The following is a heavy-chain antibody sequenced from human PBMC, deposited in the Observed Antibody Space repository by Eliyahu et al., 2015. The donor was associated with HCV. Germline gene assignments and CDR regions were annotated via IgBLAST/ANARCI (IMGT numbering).Heavy chain of an antibody. J-gene: IGHJ4*02. D-gene: IGHD6-13*01. CDR2: IRSKANSYAT. V-gene: IGHV3-73*01. CDR3: TTSSWPFDY. Sequence: EVQLVEPGGGLVQPGGSLKLSCAASGFTFSGSTMHWVRQASGKGAGWVGRIRSKANSYATAHAASLKGRFTISRDDSKNTAYLQMNSLKTEDTAVYYCTTSSWPFDYWGQGTLVTVSS. CDR1: GFTFSGST.